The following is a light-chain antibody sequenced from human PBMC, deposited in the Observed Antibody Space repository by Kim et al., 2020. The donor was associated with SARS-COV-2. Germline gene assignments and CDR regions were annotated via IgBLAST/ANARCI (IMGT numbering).Light chain of an antibody. CDR1: NIGSKS. Sequence: APGKTATITCEGSNIGSKSVHWNQQKPGQAPVLVIYYDRDRPSGIPERFSGSKSGNTATLTIAGVEAGDEADYFCQVWDYGSDHWVFGGGTKLTVL. CDR3: QVWDYGSDHWV. CDR2: YDR. V-gene: IGLV3-21*04. J-gene: IGLJ3*02.